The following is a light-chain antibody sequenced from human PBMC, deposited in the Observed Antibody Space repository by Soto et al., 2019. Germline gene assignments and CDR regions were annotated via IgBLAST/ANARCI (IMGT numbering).Light chain of an antibody. Sequence: QSALTQPPSASGSLGQSVTIPCTGTSSDVGRYNYVSWYQQHPGKVPKLLIYEVSNRPSGVPDRFSGSKSGNTASLTVSGLQPEDEADYYCNSYAGSYTWVFGGGTKVTVL. CDR3: NSYAGSYTWV. CDR1: SSDVGRYNY. CDR2: EVS. V-gene: IGLV2-8*01. J-gene: IGLJ3*02.